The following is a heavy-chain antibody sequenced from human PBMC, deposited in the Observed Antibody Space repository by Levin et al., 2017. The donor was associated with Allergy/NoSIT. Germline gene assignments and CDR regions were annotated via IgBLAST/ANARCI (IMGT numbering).Heavy chain of an antibody. CDR2: IYHSGST. Sequence: SETLSLTCAVSGGSISSSNWWSWVRQPPGKGLEWIGVIYHSGSTNYNPSLKSRVTISVDKSKNQFSLKLSSVTAADTAVYYCARRGSSWYSGLYYYYYGMDVWGQGTTVTVSS. J-gene: IGHJ6*02. V-gene: IGHV4-4*02. CDR3: ARRGSSWYSGLYYYYYGMDV. CDR1: GGSISSSNW. D-gene: IGHD6-13*01.